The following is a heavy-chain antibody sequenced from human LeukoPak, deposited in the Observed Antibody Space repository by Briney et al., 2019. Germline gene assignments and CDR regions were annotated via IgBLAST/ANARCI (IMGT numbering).Heavy chain of an antibody. CDR3: ARGGYYGSGNDFRFDP. J-gene: IGHJ5*02. CDR2: IYYTGST. D-gene: IGHD3-10*01. V-gene: IGHV4-59*01. CDR1: GASISSYY. Sequence: KPSETLSLTCTVSGASISSYYWSWIRQPPGKGLEWIGYIYYTGSTNYNPSLKSRVTMSIDTSKSQFSLKLSSVTAADTAIYYCARGGYYGSGNDFRFDPWGQGTLVTVSS.